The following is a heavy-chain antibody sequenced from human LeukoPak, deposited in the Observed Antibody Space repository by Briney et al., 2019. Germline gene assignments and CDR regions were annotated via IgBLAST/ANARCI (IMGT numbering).Heavy chain of an antibody. CDR3: ASQQQLEIDY. Sequence: QSGGSLRLSCAASGFTLSSYWMSWVRQAPGKGLEWVANIKQDGSEKYYVDSVKGRFTISRDNAKNSLYLQMNSLRAEDTAVYYCASQQQLEIDYWGQGTLVTVSS. J-gene: IGHJ4*02. D-gene: IGHD6-13*01. V-gene: IGHV3-7*01. CDR1: GFTLSSYW. CDR2: IKQDGSEK.